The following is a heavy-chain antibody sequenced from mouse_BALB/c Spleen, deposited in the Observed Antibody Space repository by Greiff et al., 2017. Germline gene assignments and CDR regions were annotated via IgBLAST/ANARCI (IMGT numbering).Heavy chain of an antibody. CDR3: ARAEVRRDAMDY. D-gene: IGHD2-14*01. V-gene: IGHV1-9*01. J-gene: IGHJ4*01. CDR2: ILPGSGST. CDR1: GYTFSSYW. Sequence: QVQLKQSGAELMKPGASVKISCKATGYTFSSYWIEWVKQRPGHGLEWIGEILPGSGSTNYNEKFKGKATFTADTSSNTAYMQLSSLTSEDSAVYYCARAEVRRDAMDYWGQGTSVTVSS.